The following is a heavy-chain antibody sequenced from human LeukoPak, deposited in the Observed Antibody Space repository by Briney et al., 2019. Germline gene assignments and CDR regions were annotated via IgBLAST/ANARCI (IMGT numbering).Heavy chain of an antibody. Sequence: PSETLSLTCAVYGGSFSGYYWSWIRQPPGKGLEWIGEINHSGSTNYNPSLKSRVTISVDTSQNQFSLKLSSVTAADTAVYYCARGGRKQLVHRVWSFDYWGQGTLVTVSS. CDR3: ARGGRKQLVHRVWSFDY. CDR2: INHSGST. V-gene: IGHV4-34*01. D-gene: IGHD6-6*01. J-gene: IGHJ4*02. CDR1: GGSFSGYY.